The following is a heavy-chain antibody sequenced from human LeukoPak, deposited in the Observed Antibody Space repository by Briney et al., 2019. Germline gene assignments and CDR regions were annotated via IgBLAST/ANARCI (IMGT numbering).Heavy chain of an antibody. Sequence: PSETLSLTCAVYGGSFSGYYWSWIRQPPGKGLEWIGEINHSGSTNYNPSLKSRVTISVDTSKNQFSLKLSSVTAADTAVYYRARGQYSSGWEYYFDYWGQGTLVTVSS. CDR2: INHSGST. CDR3: ARGQYSSGWEYYFDY. D-gene: IGHD6-19*01. V-gene: IGHV4-34*01. CDR1: GGSFSGYY. J-gene: IGHJ4*02.